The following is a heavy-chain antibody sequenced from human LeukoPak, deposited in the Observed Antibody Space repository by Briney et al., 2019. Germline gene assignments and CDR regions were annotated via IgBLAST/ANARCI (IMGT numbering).Heavy chain of an antibody. V-gene: IGHV4-59*08. CDR1: GGSISDYY. CDR3: AGSTSRRGGYYYYYYMDV. Sequence: SETLSLTCTVSGGSISDYYWNWIRQPPGKGLEWIGYIYYSGSTNYNPSLKSRVTISVDTSKNQFSLKLSSVTAADTAVYYCAGSTSRRGGYYYYYYMDVWGKGTTVTVSS. CDR2: IYYSGST. D-gene: IGHD2-2*01. J-gene: IGHJ6*03.